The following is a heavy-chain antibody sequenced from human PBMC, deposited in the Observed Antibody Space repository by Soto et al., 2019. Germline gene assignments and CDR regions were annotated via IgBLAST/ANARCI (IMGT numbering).Heavy chain of an antibody. D-gene: IGHD6-19*01. V-gene: IGHV4-39*01. CDR2: IYYSGST. CDR1: GGSISSSSYY. J-gene: IGHJ6*02. CDR3: ARHFRSSGWYGGMDV. Sequence: QLQLQESGPGLVKPSETLSLTCTVSGGSISSSSYYWGWIRQPPGKGLEWIGSIYYSGSTYYNPSLKSRVTISVDTSKNQFSLKLSSVTAADTAVYYCARHFRSSGWYGGMDVWGQGTTVTVSS.